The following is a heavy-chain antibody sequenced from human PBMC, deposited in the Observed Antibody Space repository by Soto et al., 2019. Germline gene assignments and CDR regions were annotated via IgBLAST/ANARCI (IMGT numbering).Heavy chain of an antibody. J-gene: IGHJ6*02. CDR1: GFTFSSYS. D-gene: IGHD6-13*01. V-gene: IGHV3-21*01. CDR2: ISSSSSYI. Sequence: GGSLRLSCAASGFTFSSYSMNWVRQAPGKGLERVSSISSSSSYIYYADSVKGRFTISRDNAKNSLYLQMNSLRAEDTAVYYCARVGSRPGYSRARFYGMDVWGQGTTVTVSS. CDR3: ARVGSRPGYSRARFYGMDV.